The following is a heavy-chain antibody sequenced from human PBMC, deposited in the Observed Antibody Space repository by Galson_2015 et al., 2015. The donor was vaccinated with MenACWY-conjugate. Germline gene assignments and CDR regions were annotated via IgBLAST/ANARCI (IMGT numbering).Heavy chain of an antibody. V-gene: IGHV3-74*01. Sequence: SLRLSCAASGFTFDDYAMHWVRQAPGKGLVWVSRISPDGSVTNYADSVKGRFTLSRDNTKNTLYLQMNSLRGDDTAVYYCTRGNDGYARFAPSGQGTLGTVSS. CDR1: GFTFDDYA. J-gene: IGHJ5*02. CDR2: ISPDGSVT. CDR3: TRGNDGYARFAP. D-gene: IGHD5-24*01.